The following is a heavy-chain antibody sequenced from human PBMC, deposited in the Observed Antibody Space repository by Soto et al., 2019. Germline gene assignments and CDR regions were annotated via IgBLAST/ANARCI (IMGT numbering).Heavy chain of an antibody. V-gene: IGHV1-69*12. D-gene: IGHD5-12*01. CDR1: GGTFGNSA. CDR3: ARDKDRLQLGWNYYSGMDG. Sequence: QVQLVQSGAEVKKPGSSVTVSCKASGGTFGNSAISWVRQAPGQGLEWMGGIIPIFPTPDYAQKIQGRGTITAVEATSTVYMELTSLSSANTADYYCARDKDRLQLGWNYYSGMDGWGQGTTVTVTS. J-gene: IGHJ6*02. CDR2: IIPIFPTP.